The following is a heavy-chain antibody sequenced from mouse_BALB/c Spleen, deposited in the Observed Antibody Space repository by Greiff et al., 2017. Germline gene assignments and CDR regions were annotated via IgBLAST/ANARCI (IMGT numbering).Heavy chain of an antibody. CDR2: IDPSDSYT. CDR1: GYTFTSYW. D-gene: IGHD2-14*01. Sequence: QVQLQQPGAELVKPGASVKLSCKASGYTFTSYWMHWVKQRPGQGLEWIGEIDPSDSYTNYNQKFKGKATLTVDKSSSTAYMQLSSLTSEDSAVYYCARFPDRYDAPYYFDYWGQGTTLTVSS. CDR3: ARFPDRYDAPYYFDY. J-gene: IGHJ2*01. V-gene: IGHV1-69*02.